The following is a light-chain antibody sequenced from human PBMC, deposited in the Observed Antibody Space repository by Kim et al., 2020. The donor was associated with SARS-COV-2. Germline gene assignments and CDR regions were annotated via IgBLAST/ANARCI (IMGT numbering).Light chain of an antibody. J-gene: IGKJ1*01. Sequence: ASVGDRVTITCRASHSISNWLAWYQQKPGKAPKILIYDASTLESGVPSRCSGSGSGTEFTLTIASLQPDDFATYYCHQYNSYSQMFGQGTKVEIK. V-gene: IGKV1-5*01. CDR2: DAS. CDR1: HSISNW. CDR3: HQYNSYSQM.